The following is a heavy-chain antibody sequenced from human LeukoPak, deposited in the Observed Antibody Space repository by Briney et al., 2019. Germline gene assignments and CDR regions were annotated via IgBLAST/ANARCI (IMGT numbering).Heavy chain of an antibody. V-gene: IGHV3-23*01. Sequence: GGSLRLSCAASGFTFSSYAMSWVRRAPGKGLEWVSAISGSGGSTYYADSVKGRFTISRDNSKNTLYLQMNILRAEDTAVYYCAKDPGYSYGEVDYWGQGTLVTVSS. CDR2: ISGSGGST. CDR1: GFTFSSYA. J-gene: IGHJ4*02. CDR3: AKDPGYSYGEVDY. D-gene: IGHD5-18*01.